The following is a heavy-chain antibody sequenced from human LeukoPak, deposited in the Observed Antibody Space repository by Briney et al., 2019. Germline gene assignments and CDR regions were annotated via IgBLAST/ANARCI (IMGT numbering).Heavy chain of an antibody. Sequence: PGGSLRLSCAASGFTVSNNYMSWVRQAPGKGLEWVSLIYSGGSTYYADSVKGRFTISRDNSKNTLYLQMNSLRAEDTALYYCAKGLETESRLDSWGQGTLVTVSS. J-gene: IGHJ4*02. CDR1: GFTVSNNY. CDR3: AKGLETESRLDS. CDR2: IYSGGST. D-gene: IGHD1-1*01. V-gene: IGHV3-66*01.